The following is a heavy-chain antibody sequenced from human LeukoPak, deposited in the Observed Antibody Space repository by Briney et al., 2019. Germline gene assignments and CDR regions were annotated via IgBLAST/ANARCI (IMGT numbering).Heavy chain of an antibody. V-gene: IGHV3-30-3*01. J-gene: IGHJ3*02. CDR3: ARQVVAQDAFDI. Sequence: GGSLRLSCAASGFTFSSYAMHWVRQAPGKGLEWVAVISYDGSNKYYADSVKGRFTISRDSSKNTLYLQMNSLRAEDTAVYYCARQVVAQDAFDIWGQGTMVTVSS. CDR2: ISYDGSNK. CDR1: GFTFSSYA. D-gene: IGHD2-15*01.